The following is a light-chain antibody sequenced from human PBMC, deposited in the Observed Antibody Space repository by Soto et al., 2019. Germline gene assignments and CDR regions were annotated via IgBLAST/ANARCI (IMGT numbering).Light chain of an antibody. V-gene: IGKV3-20*01. CDR2: GAS. J-gene: IGKJ1*01. Sequence: EIVLTQSPGTLSLSPGVRATLSCRASQSVSNSYLVWYQQKPGQPPRLLIYGASSKPTDIPDRFSGSGSGTDFSLTISRLEPEDFAVYYCQQYGSSPWTFGQGTKVEIK. CDR1: QSVSNSY. CDR3: QQYGSSPWT.